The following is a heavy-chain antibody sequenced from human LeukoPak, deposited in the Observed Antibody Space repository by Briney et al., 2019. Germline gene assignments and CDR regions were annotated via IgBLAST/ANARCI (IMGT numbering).Heavy chain of an antibody. V-gene: IGHV4-30-4*01. CDR2: IYYSGST. Sequence: PSETLSLTCTVSGGSISSGDYYWSWIRQPPGKGLEWIGYIYYSGSTYYNPFLKSRVTISVDTSKNQFSLKLSSVTAADTAVYYCASMVRGITGFDPWGQGTLVTVSS. D-gene: IGHD3-10*01. CDR3: ASMVRGITGFDP. CDR1: GGSISSGDYY. J-gene: IGHJ5*02.